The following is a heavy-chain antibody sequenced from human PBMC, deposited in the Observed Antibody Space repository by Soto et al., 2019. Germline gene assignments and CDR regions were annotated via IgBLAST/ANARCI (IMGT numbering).Heavy chain of an antibody. CDR1: GFTFSSYG. CDR3: ARDIGTSDILTGYYGDYYFDY. J-gene: IGHJ4*02. CDR2: IWYDGSNK. D-gene: IGHD3-9*01. V-gene: IGHV3-33*01. Sequence: PGGSLRLSCAASGFTFSSYGMHWVRQAPGKGLEWVAVIWYDGSNKYYADSVKGRFTISRDNSKNTLYLQMNSLRAEDTAVYYCARDIGTSDILTGYYGDYYFDYWGQG.